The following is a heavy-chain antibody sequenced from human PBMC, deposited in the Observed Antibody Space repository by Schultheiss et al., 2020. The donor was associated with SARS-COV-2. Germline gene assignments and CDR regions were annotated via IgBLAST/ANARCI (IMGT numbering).Heavy chain of an antibody. CDR3: ARIYGDYANFDY. D-gene: IGHD4-17*01. V-gene: IGHV2-70*01. J-gene: IGHJ4*02. CDR2: IYWDDDK. CDR1: GFSLSTSGMC. Sequence: SGPTLVKPTQTLTLTCTFSGFSLSTSGMCVSWIRQPPGKALEWLALIYWDDDKRYSPSLKTRLTISKDTSKNQVVLTMTNMDPVDTATYYCARIYGDYANFDYWGQGTLVTVSS.